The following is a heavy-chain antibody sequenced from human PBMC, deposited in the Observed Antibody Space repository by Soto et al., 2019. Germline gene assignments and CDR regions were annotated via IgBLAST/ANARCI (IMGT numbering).Heavy chain of an antibody. CDR1: GYTFTTHA. V-gene: IGHV1-3*01. D-gene: IGHD1-1*01. CDR3: ARQQLNWFDP. J-gene: IGHJ5*02. CDR2: INAGNGNT. Sequence: QVQLVQSGAEVKKPGASVNVSFKASGYTFTTHAIHWVRQAPGQRLEWMGWINAGNGNTKYSQKFQGRVTITRDTSASIAYMELSSLRSEDTALYYCARQQLNWFDPWGQGTLVTVSS.